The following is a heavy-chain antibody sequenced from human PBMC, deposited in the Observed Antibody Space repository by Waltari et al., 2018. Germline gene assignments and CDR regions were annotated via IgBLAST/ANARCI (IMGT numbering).Heavy chain of an antibody. CDR1: GGSISSYY. CDR3: AREGVVSEYYDFWSGYYYYYYMDV. D-gene: IGHD3-3*01. V-gene: IGHV4-4*07. CDR2: IYTSGST. Sequence: QVQLQESGPGLVKPSETLSLTCTVSGGSISSYYWSWIRQPAGKGLEWIGRIYTSGSTHYNPSLKSRVTMSVDTSKNQFSLKLSSVTAADTAVYYCAREGVVSEYYDFWSGYYYYYYMDVWGKGTTVTISS. J-gene: IGHJ6*03.